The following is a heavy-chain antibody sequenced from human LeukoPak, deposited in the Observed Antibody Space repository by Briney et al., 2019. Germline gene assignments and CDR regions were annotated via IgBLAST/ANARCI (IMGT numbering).Heavy chain of an antibody. D-gene: IGHD3-10*01. J-gene: IGHJ6*03. CDR2: INWNGGGT. CDR3: ARGLVVRGVISYYYYYMDV. V-gene: IGHV3-20*04. CDR1: GFTFDDYG. Sequence: GGSLRLSCAASGFTFDDYGMSWVRQAPGKGLEWVSGINWNGGGTGYADSVKGRFTISRDNAKNSLYLQMNSLRAEDTALYYCARGLVVRGVISYYYYYMDVWGKGTTVTVSS.